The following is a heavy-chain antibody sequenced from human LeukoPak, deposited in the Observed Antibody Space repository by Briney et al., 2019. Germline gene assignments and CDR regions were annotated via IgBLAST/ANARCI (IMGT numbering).Heavy chain of an antibody. J-gene: IGHJ4*02. D-gene: IGHD6-19*01. CDR3: TRSDCSSGRCPGFDN. CDR1: GDSVSSNSAA. Sequence: SQTLSLTCGISGDSVSSNSAAWNWIRQSPSRGLEWLGRTYYRSKWFINYAPSVKSRIIINPDTPKNQVSLQLNSVTPEDTAVCYCTRSDCSSGRCPGFDNWGQGTLVTVS. CDR2: TYYRSKWFI. V-gene: IGHV6-1*01.